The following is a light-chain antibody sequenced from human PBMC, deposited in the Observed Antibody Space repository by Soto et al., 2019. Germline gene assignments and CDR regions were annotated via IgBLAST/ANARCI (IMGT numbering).Light chain of an antibody. CDR3: QQYGTSPPT. J-gene: IGKJ2*01. V-gene: IGKV3-20*01. CDR2: AAA. CDR1: QSVISTF. Sequence: IVVTQSPGTLSLSPGERATLSCRASQSVISTFFAWYQKKADQDFRLLIYAAASRATGISDRFSGSGCGTDFTLIISILDPEDFAVYYFQQYGTSPPTFGQGTKREIK.